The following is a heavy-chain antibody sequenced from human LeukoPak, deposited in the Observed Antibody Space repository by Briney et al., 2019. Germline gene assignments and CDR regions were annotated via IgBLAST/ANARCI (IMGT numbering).Heavy chain of an antibody. CDR2: ISGSSSYT. CDR1: GFTFSDYY. V-gene: IGHV3-11*06. J-gene: IGHJ4*02. D-gene: IGHD6-13*01. Sequence: GGSLRLSCAASGFTFSDYYMSWIRQAPGKGLEWVSYISGSSSYTNYADSVKGRFTISRDNAKNSLYLQMNSLRAEDTAVYYCARATAYSSSWYNYWGQGTLVTVSS. CDR3: ARATAYSSSWYNY.